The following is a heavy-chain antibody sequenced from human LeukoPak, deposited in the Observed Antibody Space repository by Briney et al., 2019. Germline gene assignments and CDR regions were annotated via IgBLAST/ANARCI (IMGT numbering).Heavy chain of an antibody. V-gene: IGHV1-69*04. D-gene: IGHD3-10*01. CDR3: ATAADNGSGSSGWFDP. CDR2: IIPILGIA. J-gene: IGHJ5*02. Sequence: SVKVSCKASGGTFSSYAISWVRQAPGQGLEWMGRIIPILGIANYAQKFQGRVTITADKSISTAYLQWSSLKASDTAMYYCATAADNGSGSSGWFDPWGQGALVTVSS. CDR1: GGTFSSYA.